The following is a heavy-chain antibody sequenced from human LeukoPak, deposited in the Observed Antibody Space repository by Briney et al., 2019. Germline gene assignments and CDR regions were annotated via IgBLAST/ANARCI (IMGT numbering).Heavy chain of an antibody. Sequence: EALEKVSCKASTYAFTNYDINWLRQATGQRLEWMGWMNPYNGNTGYAQKFQGRVTMTRNTSINTAYMELSSLRSEDTAVYFCARGGPKCGGDCFDYWGQGTLVTVSS. D-gene: IGHD2-21*01. CDR1: TYAFTNYD. J-gene: IGHJ4*02. V-gene: IGHV1-8*01. CDR2: MNPYNGNT. CDR3: ARGGPKCGGDCFDY.